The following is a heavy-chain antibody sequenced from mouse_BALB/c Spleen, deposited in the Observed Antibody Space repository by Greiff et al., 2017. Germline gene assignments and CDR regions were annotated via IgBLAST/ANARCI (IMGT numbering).Heavy chain of an antibody. D-gene: IGHD2-3*01. Sequence: VKLVESGPDLVAPSQSLSITCTVSGFSLTSYGVHWVRQPPGKGLEWLVVIWSDGSTTYNSALKSRLSISKDNSKSQVFLKMNSLQTDDTAMYYCARQRDGYWDAMDYWGQGTSVTVSS. CDR3: ARQRDGYWDAMDY. V-gene: IGHV2-6-2*01. CDR2: IWSDGST. J-gene: IGHJ4*01. CDR1: GFSLTSYG.